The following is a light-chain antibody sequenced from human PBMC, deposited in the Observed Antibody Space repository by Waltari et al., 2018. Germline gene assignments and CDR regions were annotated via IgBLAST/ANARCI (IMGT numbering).Light chain of an antibody. CDR3: QHYNKWPYA. CDR2: GAS. J-gene: IGKJ2*01. CDR1: QSVSRN. Sequence: EIEMTQSPATLSVSPGDRVILSCRASQSVSRNLGWYQQKPGQSPKLLIYGASLRATGIPARFSGSGSGTEFTLTISSLQSEDFAVYYCQHYNKWPYAFGQGTELEIK. V-gene: IGKV3D-15*01.